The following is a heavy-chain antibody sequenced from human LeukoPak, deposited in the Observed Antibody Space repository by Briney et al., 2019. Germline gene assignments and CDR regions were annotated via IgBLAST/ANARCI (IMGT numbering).Heavy chain of an antibody. D-gene: IGHD3-22*01. V-gene: IGHV1-2*02. CDR3: AREDLYYYDSSGSEYFQH. J-gene: IGHJ1*01. CDR2: INPNSGGT. Sequence: ASVKVSCKASGYTFTGYYMHWVRQAPGQGLEWMGWINPNSGGTNYAQKFRGRVTMTRDTSISTAYMELSSLRSEDTAVYYCAREDLYYYDSSGSEYFQHWGQGTLVTVSS. CDR1: GYTFTGYY.